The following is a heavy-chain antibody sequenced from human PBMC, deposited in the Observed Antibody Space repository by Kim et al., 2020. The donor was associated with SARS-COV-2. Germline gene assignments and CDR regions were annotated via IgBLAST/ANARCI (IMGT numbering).Heavy chain of an antibody. V-gene: IGHV7-4-1*02. D-gene: IGHD6-13*01. CDR3: ARAIGIAAAATGY. Sequence: YAQGFTGRFVFSLDTSVSTAYLQISSLKAEDTAVYYCARAIGIAAAATGYWGQGTLVTVSS. J-gene: IGHJ4*02.